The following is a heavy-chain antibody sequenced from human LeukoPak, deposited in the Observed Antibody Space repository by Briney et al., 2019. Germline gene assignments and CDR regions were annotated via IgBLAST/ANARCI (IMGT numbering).Heavy chain of an antibody. CDR1: GGSIRSSSHN. Sequence: PSETLSLTCTVSGGSIRSSSHNWDWIRQPPGKGLAYIGSIFYSGSTYYNPSLTSRVTISVDTSKNQFSLKLSSVTAADTAVYYCARRPKQPGFWSGYVDYWGQGILVTVSP. CDR3: ARRPKQPGFWSGYVDY. V-gene: IGHV4-39*01. J-gene: IGHJ4*02. D-gene: IGHD3-3*01. CDR2: IFYSGST.